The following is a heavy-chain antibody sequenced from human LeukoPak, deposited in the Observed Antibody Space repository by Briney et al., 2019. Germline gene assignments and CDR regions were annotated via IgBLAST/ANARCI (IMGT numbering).Heavy chain of an antibody. CDR3: VKEVGATMLDY. Sequence: GGSLRLSCAASGFTYSSYGMTWVRQAPGKGLEWVSVISGNGYITYYAESVKGRFTVSRDNSNNTLYLQMNSLRAEDTALYYCVKEVGATMLDYWGQGTLVTVSS. D-gene: IGHD1-26*01. CDR2: ISGNGYIT. V-gene: IGHV3-23*01. CDR1: GFTYSSYG. J-gene: IGHJ4*02.